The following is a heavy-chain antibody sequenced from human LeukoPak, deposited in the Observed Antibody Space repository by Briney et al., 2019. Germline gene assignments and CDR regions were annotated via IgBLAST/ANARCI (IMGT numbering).Heavy chain of an antibody. CDR3: ARDLGYDYVWGTPPTVI. CDR2: IYTSGST. J-gene: IGHJ4*02. V-gene: IGHV4-61*02. Sequence: PSQTLSLTCTVSGGSISSGSYYWSWIRQPAGKGLEWIGRIYTSGSTNYNPSLKSRVTIPVDTSKNQFSLKLSSVTAADTAVYYCARDLGYDYVWGTPPTVIWGQGTLVTVSS. D-gene: IGHD3-16*01. CDR1: GGSISSGSYY.